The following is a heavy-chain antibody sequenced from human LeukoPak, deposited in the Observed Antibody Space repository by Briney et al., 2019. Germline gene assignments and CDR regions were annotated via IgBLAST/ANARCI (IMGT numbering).Heavy chain of an antibody. J-gene: IGHJ2*01. D-gene: IGHD1/OR15-1a*01. CDR2: INSDGSST. Sequence: GGSLRLSCAASGFTFSSYWMHWVRQAPGKGLVWVSRINSDGSSTSYADSVEGRFTISRDNAKNTLYLQMDSLRAEDTAVYYCARENLFWYFDLWGRGTLVTVSS. CDR3: ARENLFWYFDL. V-gene: IGHV3-74*01. CDR1: GFTFSSYW.